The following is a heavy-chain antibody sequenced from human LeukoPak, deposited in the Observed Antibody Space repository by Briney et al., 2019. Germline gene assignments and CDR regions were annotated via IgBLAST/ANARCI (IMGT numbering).Heavy chain of an antibody. D-gene: IGHD3-10*01. J-gene: IGHJ4*02. CDR1: GGSINSYF. CDR2: IYTGGST. V-gene: IGHV4-4*07. CDR3: ARGNDGSGSSMFDY. Sequence: SETLSLTCTVSGGSINSYFWTWIRQPAGKGLEWIGRIYTGGSTNYNPSLKRRVTMSVDTSKNQFSLKLSSVTAADTAVYYCARGNDGSGSSMFDYWGQGTLVTVSS.